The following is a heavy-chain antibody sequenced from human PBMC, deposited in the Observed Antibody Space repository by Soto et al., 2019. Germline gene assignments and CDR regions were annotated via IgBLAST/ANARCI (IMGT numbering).Heavy chain of an antibody. Sequence: QVQLQESGPGLVEPSQTLSLTCTVSDGSISGEGYYWSWIRQYSGRGLEWIGYIPNSGSTYYNPSLRSRVIISGDTSKTQFFLNLSSVTASDTAVYYCAIAWTATAGWANWFDRWGQGTLVTVSS. J-gene: IGHJ5*02. CDR3: AIAWTATAGWANWFDR. CDR2: IPNSGST. CDR1: DGSISGEGYY. D-gene: IGHD6-13*01. V-gene: IGHV4-31*03.